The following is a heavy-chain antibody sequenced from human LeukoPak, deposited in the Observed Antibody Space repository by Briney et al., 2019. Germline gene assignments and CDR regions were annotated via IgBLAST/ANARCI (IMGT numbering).Heavy chain of an antibody. V-gene: IGHV3-66*01. J-gene: IGHJ4*02. CDR1: GFTSSSYT. Sequence: RGSLRLSCAASGFTSSSYTMSWVRQAPGKGLEWVSVIYSGGSTYYADSVKGRFTISRDNSKNTLYLQMNSLRAEDTAVYYCARAPLHSYCFDYWGQGTLVTVSS. CDR3: ARAPLHSYCFDY. CDR2: IYSGGST. D-gene: IGHD5-18*01.